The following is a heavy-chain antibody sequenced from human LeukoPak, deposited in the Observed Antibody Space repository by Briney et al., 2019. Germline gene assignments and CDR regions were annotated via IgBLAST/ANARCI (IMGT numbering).Heavy chain of an antibody. D-gene: IGHD3-10*01. CDR2: IKSKIDGRTK. V-gene: IGHV3-15*01. J-gene: IGHJ4*02. CDR1: GFSFSDAW. CDR3: TTPPRYYYGSGSPNRPSDY. Sequence: GGSLRLSCAASGFSFSDAWMSWVRQVPGKGLEWVGRIKSKIDGRTKDYAAAVKGRFTVSRDDSKNPLHLQMNNPKTEDTAVYYCTTPPRYYYGSGSPNRPSDYWGQGTLVTVSS.